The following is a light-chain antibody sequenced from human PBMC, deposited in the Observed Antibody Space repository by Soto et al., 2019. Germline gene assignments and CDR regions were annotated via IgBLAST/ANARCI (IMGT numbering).Light chain of an antibody. Sequence: QSALTQPASVAGSPGQSITISCTGTSSDVGLYNLVSWYQQHPGKAPKFMIYEVNKRSSGISCRFSGSKSGNTASLTISGLQAEDEADYYCCSYAASGSLLFGGGTKLTVL. V-gene: IGLV2-23*02. CDR2: EVN. J-gene: IGLJ2*01. CDR3: CSYAASGSLL. CDR1: SSDVGLYNL.